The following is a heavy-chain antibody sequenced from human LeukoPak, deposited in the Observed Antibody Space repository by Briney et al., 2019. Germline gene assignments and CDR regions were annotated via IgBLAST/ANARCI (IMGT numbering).Heavy chain of an antibody. V-gene: IGHV4-4*07. CDR2: IYTSGST. CDR3: ARDLWFGAGRTFDI. Sequence: SETLSLTCAVYGGSFSGYYWSWIRQPAGKGLEWIGRIYTSGSTNYNPSLKSRVTISVDTSKNQFSLKLSSVTAADTAVYYCARDLWFGAGRTFDIWGQGTMVTVSS. CDR1: GGSFSGYY. J-gene: IGHJ3*02. D-gene: IGHD3-10*01.